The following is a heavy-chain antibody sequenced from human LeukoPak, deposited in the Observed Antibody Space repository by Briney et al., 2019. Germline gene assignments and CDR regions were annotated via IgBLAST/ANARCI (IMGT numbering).Heavy chain of an antibody. Sequence: GGCLRLSCAASGFPFSNYWMSWVRQAPGKGLQWVANIKQDGSEIYYVDSVRGRFAISRDNANNSVYLQMNSLRVEDTAVYFCAVLDTENFGGDFYPDWGQGTLVTVSS. CDR2: IKQDGSEI. J-gene: IGHJ4*02. V-gene: IGHV3-7*02. CDR3: AVLDTENFGGDFYPD. D-gene: IGHD2-21*02. CDR1: GFPFSNYW.